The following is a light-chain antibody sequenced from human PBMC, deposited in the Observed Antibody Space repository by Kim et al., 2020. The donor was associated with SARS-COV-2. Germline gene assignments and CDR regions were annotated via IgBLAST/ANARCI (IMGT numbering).Light chain of an antibody. CDR3: QQYNIWRT. Sequence: LSVSPGERATLSCRASQSVSKLAWYQKRPGQAPRLLIYGASTRATGIPARFSGSGSGTEFTLTISSLQSEDFAVYYCQQYNIWRTFGQGTKVDIK. V-gene: IGKV3-15*01. CDR2: GAS. CDR1: QSVSK. J-gene: IGKJ1*01.